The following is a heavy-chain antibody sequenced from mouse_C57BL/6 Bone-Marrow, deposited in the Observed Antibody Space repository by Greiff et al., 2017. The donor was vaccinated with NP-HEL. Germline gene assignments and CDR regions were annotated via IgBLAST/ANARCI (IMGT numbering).Heavy chain of an antibody. V-gene: IGHV1-55*01. Sequence: QVQLQQPGAELVKPGASVKMSCKASGYTFTSYWITWVKQRPGQGLEWIGDIYPGSGSTNYNEKFKSKATLTVDTSSSTAYMQISSLTSEDSAVYYCARDYYGSSTFDYWGQGTTLTVSS. CDR3: ARDYYGSSTFDY. D-gene: IGHD1-1*01. J-gene: IGHJ2*01. CDR2: IYPGSGST. CDR1: GYTFTSYW.